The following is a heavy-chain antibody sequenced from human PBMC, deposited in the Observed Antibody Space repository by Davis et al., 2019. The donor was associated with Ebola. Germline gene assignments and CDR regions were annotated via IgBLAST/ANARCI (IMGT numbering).Heavy chain of an antibody. CDR1: GFTVSSNY. Sequence: GESLKISCAASGFTVSSNYMSWVRQAPGKGLAWVSVIYSGGSTYYADSVKGRFTISRHNSKNTLYLQMNSLRAEDTAVYYCARDRGFGYFDYWGQGTLVTVSS. J-gene: IGHJ4*02. D-gene: IGHD3-10*01. V-gene: IGHV3-53*04. CDR2: IYSGGST. CDR3: ARDRGFGYFDY.